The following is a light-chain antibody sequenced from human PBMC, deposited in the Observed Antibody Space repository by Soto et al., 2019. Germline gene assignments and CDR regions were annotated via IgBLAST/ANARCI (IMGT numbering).Light chain of an antibody. CDR1: QGIKNW. CDR3: QQAASFLIT. Sequence: DIQMTQSPSYVSASVGDRFTITCRASQGIKNWLAWYQQKPGKAPNLLIYTGSSLQSGVPSRFSGSGSGTDFTLTINSLQPEDFATYYCQQAASFLITFGQGTRLEI. J-gene: IGKJ5*01. V-gene: IGKV1-12*01. CDR2: TGS.